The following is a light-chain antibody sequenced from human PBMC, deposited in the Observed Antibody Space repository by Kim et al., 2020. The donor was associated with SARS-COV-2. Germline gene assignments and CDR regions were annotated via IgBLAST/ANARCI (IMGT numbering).Light chain of an antibody. CDR3: QQYGSSPPWT. CDR1: QSVSSSY. V-gene: IGKV3-20*01. CDR2: GAS. Sequence: PGERAAHSCRASQSVSSSYLAWYQQKPGQAPRLLIYGASSRATGIPDRFSGSGSGTDFTLTISRLEPEEFAVYYCQQYGSSPPWTFGQGTKVEIK. J-gene: IGKJ1*01.